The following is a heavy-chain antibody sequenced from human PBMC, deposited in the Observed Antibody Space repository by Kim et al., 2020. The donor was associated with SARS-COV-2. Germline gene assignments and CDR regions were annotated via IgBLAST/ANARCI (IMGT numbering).Heavy chain of an antibody. J-gene: IGHJ4*02. Sequence: ADSVKGRFTISRDNSKNTLYLQMNSLRAEDTAVYYCAKDRDLTGIYYFDYWGQGTLVTVSS. V-gene: IGHV3-30*02. CDR3: AKDRDLTGIYYFDY. D-gene: IGHD7-27*01.